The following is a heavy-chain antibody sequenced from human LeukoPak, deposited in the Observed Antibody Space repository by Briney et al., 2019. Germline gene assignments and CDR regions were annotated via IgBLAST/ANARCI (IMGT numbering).Heavy chain of an antibody. CDR3: AKGSGYSSSWYYDY. D-gene: IGHD6-13*01. Sequence: GGSLRLSCAASGFTFSSYAMSWVRQAPGKGLEWASAISGSGGSTYYADSVKGRFTISRDNSKNTLYLQMNSLRAEDTAVYYCAKGSGYSSSWYYDYWAREPWSPSPQ. CDR1: GFTFSSYA. CDR2: ISGSGGST. J-gene: IGHJ4*02. V-gene: IGHV3-23*01.